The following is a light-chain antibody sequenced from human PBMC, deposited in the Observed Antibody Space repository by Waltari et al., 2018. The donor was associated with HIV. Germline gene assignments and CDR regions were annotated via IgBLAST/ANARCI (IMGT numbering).Light chain of an antibody. V-gene: IGLV1-44*01. Sequence: QYVLAQPPSASGTPGQRVAISCSGSNSNIEYNTFTWYQQFPGAAPRLLIYANSQRPSGVPDRFSASKSGTSASLAITGLQTEDEAHYYCATWDDNLRGLLFGGGTKVTVL. CDR2: ANS. J-gene: IGLJ3*02. CDR3: ATWDDNLRGLL. CDR1: NSNIEYNT.